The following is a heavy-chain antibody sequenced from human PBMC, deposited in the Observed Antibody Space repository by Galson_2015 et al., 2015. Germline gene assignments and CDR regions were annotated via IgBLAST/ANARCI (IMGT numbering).Heavy chain of an antibody. CDR2: ISFDGSRT. CDR1: RFTFFPYT. J-gene: IGHJ6*02. CDR3: ARGVQGDIRYHAMDV. D-gene: IGHD2-15*01. Sequence: SLRLSCAASRFTFFPYTFHWVRQAPGKGLQWVALISFDGSRTDYADALKGRLTISRDNSNNTLYLDMNSLRTEDTGVYYCARGVQGDIRYHAMDVWGQGTTVSVSS. V-gene: IGHV3-30-3*01.